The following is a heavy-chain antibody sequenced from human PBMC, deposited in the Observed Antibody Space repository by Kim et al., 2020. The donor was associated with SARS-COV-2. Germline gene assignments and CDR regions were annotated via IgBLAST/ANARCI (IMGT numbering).Heavy chain of an antibody. Sequence: ASVKVSCKASGYTFTSYGISWVRQAPGQGLEWMGWISAYNGNTNYAQKLQGRVTMTTDTSTSTAYMELRSLRSDDTAVYYCASLALQFWSGYALLDPLGMDVWGQGTTVTVSS. J-gene: IGHJ6*02. D-gene: IGHD3-3*01. CDR1: GYTFTSYG. CDR2: ISAYNGNT. V-gene: IGHV1-18*04. CDR3: ASLALQFWSGYALLDPLGMDV.